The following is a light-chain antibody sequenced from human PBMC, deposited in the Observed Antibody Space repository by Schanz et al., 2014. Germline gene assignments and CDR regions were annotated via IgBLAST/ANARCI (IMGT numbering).Light chain of an antibody. J-gene: IGLJ3*02. V-gene: IGLV2-14*03. CDR3: NSYTTTGSPV. CDR1: SSDIGFYNY. Sequence: QSALTQPASVSGSPGQSITISCTGTSSDIGFYNYVSWYQQHPGKAPKLMIYDVTNRPSGVSNRFSGSKSGNTASLTISGLQAEDEADYYCNSYTTTGSPVFGGGTKVTVL. CDR2: DVT.